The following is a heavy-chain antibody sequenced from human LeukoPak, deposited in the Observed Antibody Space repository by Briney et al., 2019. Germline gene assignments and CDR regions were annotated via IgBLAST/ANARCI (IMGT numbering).Heavy chain of an antibody. CDR2: ISYDGSNK. V-gene: IGHV3-30*03. J-gene: IGHJ4*02. CDR3: ARVSGYSYGQ. D-gene: IGHD5-18*01. CDR1: GFTFSSYG. Sequence: GRSLRLSCAASGFTFSSYGMHWVRQAPGKGLEWVAVISYDGSNKYYADSVKGRFTISRDNSKNTLYLQMNSLRAEDTAVYYCARVSGYSYGQWGQGTLVTVSS.